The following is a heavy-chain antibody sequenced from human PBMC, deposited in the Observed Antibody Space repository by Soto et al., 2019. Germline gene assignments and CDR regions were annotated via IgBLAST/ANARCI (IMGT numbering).Heavy chain of an antibody. CDR3: TRQGGYCGGGSCFAFNDY. D-gene: IGHD2-15*01. V-gene: IGHV3-73*01. CDR2: VRTKANNYAT. CDR1: GFTFSASA. Sequence: EVQLVESGGGLVQPGGSLRLSCAASGFTFSASAIHWVRQASGKGLEWVGRVRTKANNYATAYAASVEGRFTISRDDSKNTALLQMNSLKTEDTAVYYCTRQGGYCGGGSCFAFNDYWGQGTLVTVSS. J-gene: IGHJ4*02.